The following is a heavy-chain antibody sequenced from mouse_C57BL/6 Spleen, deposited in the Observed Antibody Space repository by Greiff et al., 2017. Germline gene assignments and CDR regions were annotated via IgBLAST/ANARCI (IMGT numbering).Heavy chain of an antibody. CDR1: GYTFTSYW. CDR2: IYPGSGST. CDR3: ARSDGSSSYYFDY. Sequence: VKLVESGAELVKPGASVKMSCKASGYTFTSYWITWVKQRPGQGLEWIGDIYPGSGSTNYNEKFKSKATLTVDTSSSTAYMQLSSLTSEDSAVYYCARSDGSSSYYFDYWGQGTTLTVSS. V-gene: IGHV1-55*01. J-gene: IGHJ2*01. D-gene: IGHD1-1*01.